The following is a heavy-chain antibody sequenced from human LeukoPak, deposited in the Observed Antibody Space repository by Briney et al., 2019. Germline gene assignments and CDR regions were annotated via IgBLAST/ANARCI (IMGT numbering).Heavy chain of an antibody. J-gene: IGHJ4*02. CDR2: IYYSGST. Sequence: SETLSLTCTVSGGSISSSSYYWGWIRQPPGKGLEWIGSIYYSGSTNYNPSLKSRVTISVDTSKNQFSLKLSSVTAADTAVYYCARHKISAPGITMVRGVGRTSWYFDYWGQGTLVTVSS. CDR3: ARHKISAPGITMVRGVGRTSWYFDY. D-gene: IGHD3-10*01. CDR1: GGSISSSSYY. V-gene: IGHV4-39*01.